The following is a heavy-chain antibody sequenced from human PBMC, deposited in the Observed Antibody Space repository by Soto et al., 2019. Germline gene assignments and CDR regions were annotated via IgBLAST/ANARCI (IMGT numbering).Heavy chain of an antibody. CDR3: ARNWNPDY. J-gene: IGHJ4*02. V-gene: IGHV3-30-3*01. CDR1: GFTFSSYA. Sequence: QVQLVESGGGVVQPGRSLRLSCAASGFTFSSYAMHWVRQAPGKGLEWVAVISYDGSNKYYGDSVKGRFTISRDNSKNTLYLQMNSLRAEDTAVYYCARNWNPDYWGQGTLVTVSS. D-gene: IGHD1-1*01. CDR2: ISYDGSNK.